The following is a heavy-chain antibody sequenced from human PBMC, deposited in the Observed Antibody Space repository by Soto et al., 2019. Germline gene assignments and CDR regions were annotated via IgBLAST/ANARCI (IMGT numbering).Heavy chain of an antibody. CDR3: ARGTFCSAASCYFGMDV. CDR2: FYYSEGT. D-gene: IGHD2-15*01. CDR1: GGSIKTYY. Sequence: PSETLSLTCTVSGGSIKTYYWTWIRQAPGKALEWIGYFYYSEGTKYNPSLKSRVTISADTSKNQFSLTLTSVTAADTALYYCARGTFCSAASCYFGMDVWGRGTTVTVSS. J-gene: IGHJ6*02. V-gene: IGHV4-59*01.